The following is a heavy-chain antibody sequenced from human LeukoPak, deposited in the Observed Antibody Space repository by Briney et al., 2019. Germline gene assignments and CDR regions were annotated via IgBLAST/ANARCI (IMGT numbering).Heavy chain of an antibody. D-gene: IGHD5-18*01. CDR1: GDSISSYY. CDR2: IHYSGST. J-gene: IGHJ4*02. CDR3: ASGYSYGLYDY. V-gene: IGHV4-59*01. Sequence: PSDTLSLTCTFSGDSISSYYWSWIRQPPGKGLEWIGYIHYSGSTSYNPSLKSRVTISVDTSKNQFSLKLSSVTAADTAVYYCASGYSYGLYDYGGQGTLVTVSS.